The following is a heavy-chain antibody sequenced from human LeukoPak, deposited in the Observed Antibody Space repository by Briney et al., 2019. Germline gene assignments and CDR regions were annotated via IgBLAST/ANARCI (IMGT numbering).Heavy chain of an antibody. D-gene: IGHD6-19*01. CDR1: GYSISSGYY. V-gene: IGHV4-38-2*02. Sequence: SETLSLTCTVSGYSISSGYYWGWIRQPPGKGLEWIGSIYHSGSTYYNPSLKSRVTISVDTSKNQFSLKLSSVTAADTAVYYCARDASSGWYGFHYYYMDVWGQGTLVTVSS. CDR2: IYHSGST. J-gene: IGHJ6*03. CDR3: ARDASSGWYGFHYYYMDV.